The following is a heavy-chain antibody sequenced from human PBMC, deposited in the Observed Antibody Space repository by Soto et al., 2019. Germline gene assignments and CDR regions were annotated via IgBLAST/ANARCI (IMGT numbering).Heavy chain of an antibody. CDR2: IVPIFGTA. CDR3: ARGRYSGYDMPDTYYYYNYGMDV. Sequence: QVQLVQSGAEVKKPGSSVKVSCKASGGTFSSHGISWVRQAPGQGLEWMGGIVPIFGTADDAQRFRGRVTITADESTSTAYMELSSLRSEDTAVYDCARGRYSGYDMPDTYYYYNYGMDVWGQGTTVTVSS. J-gene: IGHJ6*02. V-gene: IGHV1-69*12. CDR1: GGTFSSHG. D-gene: IGHD5-12*01.